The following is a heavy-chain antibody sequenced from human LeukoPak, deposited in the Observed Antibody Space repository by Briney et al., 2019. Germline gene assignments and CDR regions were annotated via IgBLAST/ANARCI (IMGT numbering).Heavy chain of an antibody. Sequence: PGGSLRLSCVASGFTFSSYAMGWVRQAPGKGLEWVSAISGSGGSTYYADSVKGRFTISRDNSKNTLYLQMNSLRAEDTAVYYCAKMYYYDSSGYSRFDYWGQGTLVTVSS. D-gene: IGHD3-22*01. CDR2: ISGSGGST. CDR1: GFTFSSYA. V-gene: IGHV3-23*01. J-gene: IGHJ4*02. CDR3: AKMYYYDSSGYSRFDY.